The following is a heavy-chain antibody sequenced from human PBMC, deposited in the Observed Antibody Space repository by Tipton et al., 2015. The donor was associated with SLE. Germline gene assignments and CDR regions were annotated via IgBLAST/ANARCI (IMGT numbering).Heavy chain of an antibody. Sequence: SLRLSCAASGFTFRSYSMNWVRQAPGKGLEWVSSISSSRTFIYYADSVKGRFTISRDNAKKSLYLQMKSLRAEDTAVYYCARAMEYKLPSYPEDVFDIWGQGTMVTISS. CDR3: ARAMEYKLPSYPEDVFDI. J-gene: IGHJ3*02. V-gene: IGHV3-21*01. CDR1: GFTFRSYS. CDR2: ISSSRTFI. D-gene: IGHD2-2*01.